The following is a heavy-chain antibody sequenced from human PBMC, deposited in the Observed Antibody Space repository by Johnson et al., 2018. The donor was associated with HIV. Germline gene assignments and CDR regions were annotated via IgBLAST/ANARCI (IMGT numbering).Heavy chain of an antibody. CDR2: IHWTGGST. Sequence: VQLVESGGGVIRPGGSLRLSCAASGFTFNDYAMSWVRQPPGKGLEWVSDIHWTGGSTGYADSVNVRFTVSRDNAKNSLYLRMNSLRAEDTAWYYCAKSLVSGESYSYAFDIWGQGTMVTVSS. D-gene: IGHD3-10*01. V-gene: IGHV3-20*04. J-gene: IGHJ3*02. CDR1: GFTFNDYA. CDR3: AKSLVSGESYSYAFDI.